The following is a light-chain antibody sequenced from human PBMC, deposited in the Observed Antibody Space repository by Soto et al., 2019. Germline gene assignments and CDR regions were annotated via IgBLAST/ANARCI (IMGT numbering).Light chain of an antibody. CDR1: SSDVGGYNY. V-gene: IGLV2-14*01. CDR2: DVS. CDR3: SSYTSSSTDV. J-gene: IGLJ1*01. Sequence: QSALTQPASVSGSPGQSNTISCTGTSSDVGGYNYVSWYQQHPGKAPKLMIYDVSNRPSGVSNRLSGSKSGNTASLTISGLQAEDEADYYCSSYTSSSTDVFGTGTKVTVL.